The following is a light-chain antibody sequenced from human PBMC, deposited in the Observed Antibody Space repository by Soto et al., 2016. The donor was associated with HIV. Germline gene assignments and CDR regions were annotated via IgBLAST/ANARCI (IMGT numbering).Light chain of an antibody. CDR3: NSRDSSGNHLV. V-gene: IGLV3-19*01. CDR1: SLRTYY. CDR2: GKN. Sequence: SSELTQAPAVSVALGQTVRITCQGDSLRTYYANWYQQKPGQAPVLVIYGKNNRPSGIPDRFSGSSSGNTASLTITGAQAEDEADYYCNSRDSSGNHLVFGGGTKLTVL. J-gene: IGLJ2*01.